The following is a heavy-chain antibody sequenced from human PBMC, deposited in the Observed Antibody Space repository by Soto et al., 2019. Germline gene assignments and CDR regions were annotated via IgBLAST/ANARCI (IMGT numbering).Heavy chain of an antibody. J-gene: IGHJ4*02. CDR3: ASRSYSGYDSFEFDY. Sequence: GASVKVSCKASGGTLSSYTISWVRQAPGQGLEWMGRIIPILGIANYAQKFQGRVTITADKSTSTAYMELSSLRSEDTAVYYCASRSYSGYDSFEFDYWGQGTLVTVSS. V-gene: IGHV1-69*02. D-gene: IGHD5-12*01. CDR1: GGTLSSYT. CDR2: IIPILGIA.